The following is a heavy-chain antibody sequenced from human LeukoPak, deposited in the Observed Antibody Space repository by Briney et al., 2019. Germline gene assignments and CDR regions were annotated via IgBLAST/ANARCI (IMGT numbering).Heavy chain of an antibody. D-gene: IGHD1-26*01. CDR3: ARVLPRHSGSYFRFWFDP. J-gene: IGHJ5*02. CDR2: INPNSGGT. Sequence: ASVKVSCKASGYTFTGYYMHWVRQAPGQGLEWMGWINPNSGGTNYAQKFQGRVTMTRDTSISTAYMELSRLRSDDTAVYYCARVLPRHSGSYFRFWFDPWGQGTLVTVSS. V-gene: IGHV1-2*02. CDR1: GYTFTGYY.